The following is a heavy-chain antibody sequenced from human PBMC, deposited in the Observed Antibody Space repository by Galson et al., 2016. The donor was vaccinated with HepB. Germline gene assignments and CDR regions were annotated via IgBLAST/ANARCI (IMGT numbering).Heavy chain of an antibody. Sequence: SLRLSCAASGFTFSNYGLHWVRQAPGKGLEWVSYDGSDKYYADSVKGRFTVSRDNSNNTLYLQMNSLGVEYTAVYYCAKSESSGFYKPDYYGVYVWGQGTTVTVS. CDR2: DGSDK. J-gene: IGHJ6*02. CDR3: AKSESSGFYKPDYYGVYV. CDR1: GFTFSNYG. V-gene: IGHV3-30*18. D-gene: IGHD6-19*01.